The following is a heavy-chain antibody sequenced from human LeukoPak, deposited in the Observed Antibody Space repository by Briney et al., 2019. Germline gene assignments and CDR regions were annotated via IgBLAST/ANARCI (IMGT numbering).Heavy chain of an antibody. CDR1: GFTFSSYW. Sequence: GGSLRLSCAASGFTFSSYWMHWVRQAPGKGLVWVSRINSDGSSTSYADSVKGRFTISRDTAKNALYLQMNSLRAEDTAVYYCARGKGYYSNDAFDIWGQGTMVTVSS. J-gene: IGHJ3*02. CDR2: INSDGSST. V-gene: IGHV3-74*01. CDR3: ARGKGYYSNDAFDI. D-gene: IGHD3-22*01.